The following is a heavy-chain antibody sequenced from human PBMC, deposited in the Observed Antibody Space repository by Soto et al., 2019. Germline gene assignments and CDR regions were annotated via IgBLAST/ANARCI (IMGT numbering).Heavy chain of an antibody. CDR1: GYSFSNYW. Sequence: PGESLKISCKSSGYSFSNYWVAWVRQMPGKGLECMGLIYPGDSETRNSPSFQGHVTISADKSVTTAYLQWSSLKASDTAIYYCARGGYTYGVLYLDYWGPGTLVTVSS. CDR3: ARGGYTYGVLYLDY. D-gene: IGHD5-18*01. V-gene: IGHV5-51*01. J-gene: IGHJ4*02. CDR2: IYPGDSET.